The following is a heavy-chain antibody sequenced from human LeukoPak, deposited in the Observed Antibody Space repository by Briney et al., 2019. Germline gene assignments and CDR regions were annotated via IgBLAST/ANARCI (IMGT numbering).Heavy chain of an antibody. J-gene: IGHJ4*02. CDR2: ISRSGSTI. Sequence: HPGGSLRLSCAASGFTFSSYEMNWVRQAPGEGLEWVSYISRSGSTIYYADSVKGRFTISRDNAKNSLYLQMNSLRVEDTAVYYSTAGDYLHYWGQGTLVTVSS. CDR3: TAGDYLHY. D-gene: IGHD5-18*01. CDR1: GFTFSSYE. V-gene: IGHV3-48*03.